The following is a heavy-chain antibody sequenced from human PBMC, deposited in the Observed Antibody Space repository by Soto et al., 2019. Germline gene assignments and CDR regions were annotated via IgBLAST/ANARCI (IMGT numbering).Heavy chain of an antibody. CDR1: GFTFWSYV. V-gene: IGHV3-30-3*01. J-gene: IGHJ6*02. Sequence: QVQLVESGGGVVQPGRSLRLSCAASGFTFWSYVMHWVRQAPGKGLEWVAVISSDGSSKYYADSVTGRFTISRDNSNNTLYVQMNSLRPEDTAVYYCARDLVAVSTAPRYYHSGMDVWGQGTTVTVSS. D-gene: IGHD2-2*01. CDR3: ARDLVAVSTAPRYYHSGMDV. CDR2: ISSDGSSK.